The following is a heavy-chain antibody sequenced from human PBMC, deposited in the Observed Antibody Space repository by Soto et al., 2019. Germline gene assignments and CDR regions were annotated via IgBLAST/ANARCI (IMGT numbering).Heavy chain of an antibody. CDR3: ARDRGGYCSGGSCSEAWFDP. J-gene: IGHJ5*02. D-gene: IGHD2-15*01. CDR1: GYTFTSYP. CDR2: INTGNGYT. V-gene: IGHV1-3*04. Sequence: QVQLLQSGAEAKKPGASVKVSCEASGYTFTSYPIHWVRQAPGQRLEWMGWINTGNGYTKYSQKFQARVTITRETSASTSYMQLSRLRSEDTAVYYCARDRGGYCSGGSCSEAWFDPWGQGTLVTVSS.